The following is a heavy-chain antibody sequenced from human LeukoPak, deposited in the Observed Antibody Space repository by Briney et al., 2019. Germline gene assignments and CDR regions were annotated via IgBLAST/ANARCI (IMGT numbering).Heavy chain of an antibody. J-gene: IGHJ4*02. V-gene: IGHV1-69*04. CDR1: GGTFSSYA. CDR2: IIPILGIA. D-gene: IGHD6-6*01. Sequence: SVKVSCKASGGTFSSYAISWVRQAPGQGLEWMGRIIPILGIANYAQKFQGRVTITADTSTSTAYMELSSLRSEDTAVYYCASWTGGVSSSRGYFDYWGQGTLVSVSS. CDR3: ASWTGGVSSSRGYFDY.